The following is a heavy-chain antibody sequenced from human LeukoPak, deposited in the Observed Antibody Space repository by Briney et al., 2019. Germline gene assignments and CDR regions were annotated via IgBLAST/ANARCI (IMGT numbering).Heavy chain of an antibody. J-gene: IGHJ4*02. CDR1: GFRFSSYA. V-gene: IGHV3-23*01. D-gene: IGHD6-19*01. CDR2: ISGSGVST. Sequence: PGGSLRLSCAASGFRFSSYAMTWVRQAPGKGLEWVSAISGSGVSTYYADSVKGRFTISRDNSKNTLYLQMNSLRVEDTAGYYCAKDMAHGIAVPGSPGPLDYWGQGTLVTVSS. CDR3: AKDMAHGIAVPGSPGPLDY.